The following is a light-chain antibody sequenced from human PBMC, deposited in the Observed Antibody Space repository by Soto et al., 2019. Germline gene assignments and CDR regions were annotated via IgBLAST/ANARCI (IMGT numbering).Light chain of an antibody. Sequence: QSVVTQPPSASGSPGQSVTISCTGNSSYNGGFNYVSWYQQHPGTTPKLMIYEASKRPSGVPDRLSGSQAGTTASLTVSRLQSEDEADYACSAYAGSNNYVFGSGTKVTVL. CDR1: SSYNGGFNY. V-gene: IGLV2-8*01. CDR3: SAYAGSNNYV. J-gene: IGLJ1*01. CDR2: EAS.